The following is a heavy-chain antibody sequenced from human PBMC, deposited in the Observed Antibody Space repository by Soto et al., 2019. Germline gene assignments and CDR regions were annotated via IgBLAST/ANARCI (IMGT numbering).Heavy chain of an antibody. Sequence: SETLSLTCTVSSGSVSSYYWSWIRQPPGKGLEWIGYISHSGSTNYNPSLKSRVSISLDTSKSQFSLRLNSVTAADTAVYYCARGDILTGYTYWGHGTLVTVSS. V-gene: IGHV4-59*02. CDR1: SGSVSSYY. CDR3: ARGDILTGYTY. CDR2: ISHSGST. J-gene: IGHJ4*01. D-gene: IGHD3-9*01.